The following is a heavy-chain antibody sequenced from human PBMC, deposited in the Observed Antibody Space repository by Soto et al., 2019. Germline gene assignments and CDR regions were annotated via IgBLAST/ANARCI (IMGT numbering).Heavy chain of an antibody. J-gene: IGHJ1*01. CDR1: GDTFTSYD. Sequence: ASVKVSCKASGDTFTSYDIHWVRQAPGQGLGCMGIINPRGGSTSYAQKFQGRVTMTRDTSTSTVYMELSSLRSEDTAVYYCARASIVVVTATGSAEYFQHWGQGTLVTVSS. D-gene: IGHD2-21*02. CDR3: ARASIVVVTATGSAEYFQH. CDR2: INPRGGST. V-gene: IGHV1-46*01.